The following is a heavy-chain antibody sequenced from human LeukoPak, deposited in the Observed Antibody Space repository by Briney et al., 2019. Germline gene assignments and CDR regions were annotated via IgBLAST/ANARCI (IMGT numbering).Heavy chain of an antibody. D-gene: IGHD2-2*01. CDR3: ARAFDTSWDYYYMDV. Sequence: PGGSLRLSCAASGFTFSSYSMNWVRQAPGKGLEWVSSISSSSSYIYYADSVKGRFTISRDDAKKSLYLQMNSLRAEDTAVFYCARAFDTSWDYYYMDVWGKGTTVTVSS. CDR2: ISSSSSYI. CDR1: GFTFSSYS. J-gene: IGHJ6*03. V-gene: IGHV3-21*01.